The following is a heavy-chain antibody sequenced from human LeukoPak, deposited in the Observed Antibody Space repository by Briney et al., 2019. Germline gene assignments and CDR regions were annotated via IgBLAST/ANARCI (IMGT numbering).Heavy chain of an antibody. CDR2: ISYDGSNK. D-gene: IGHD6-6*01. CDR3: ARGEFTTSSDPVDF. J-gene: IGHJ4*02. V-gene: IGHV3-30*15. CDR1: GFSFSSYA. Sequence: GRSLRLSCAASGFSFSSYAMYWVRQAPGRGLEWVAVISYDGSNKNYADSVKGRFTIPRDNSKNTLYLQMSSLRAEDTAVYYCARGEFTTSSDPVDFWGQGTLVIVSS.